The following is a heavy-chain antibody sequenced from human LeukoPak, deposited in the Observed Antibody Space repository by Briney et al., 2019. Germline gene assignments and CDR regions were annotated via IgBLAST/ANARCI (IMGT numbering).Heavy chain of an antibody. Sequence: QPGGSLRLSCAASGFTFSSYGMHWVRQAPGKGLGWEAVISYDGGNKYYADSVKGRFTISRDNSKNTLYLQMNSLRAEDTAVYYCAKTIVGATFVDAFDIWGQGTMVTVSS. CDR2: ISYDGGNK. CDR1: GFTFSSYG. CDR3: AKTIVGATFVDAFDI. V-gene: IGHV3-30*18. D-gene: IGHD1-26*01. J-gene: IGHJ3*02.